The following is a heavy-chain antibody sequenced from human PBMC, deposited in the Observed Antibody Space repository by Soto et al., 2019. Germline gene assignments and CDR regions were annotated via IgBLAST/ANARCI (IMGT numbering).Heavy chain of an antibody. V-gene: IGHV4-4*07. Sequence: SETLSLTCTVSGGSTSSYYWSWSRQPAGKGLEWIGRIYTSGSTNYNPSLKSRVTMSVDTSKNQFSLKLSSVTAADTAVYYCARGRLWFLNWFDPWGQGTLVTVSS. CDR3: ARGRLWFLNWFDP. CDR2: IYTSGST. CDR1: GGSTSSYY. D-gene: IGHD3-10*01. J-gene: IGHJ5*02.